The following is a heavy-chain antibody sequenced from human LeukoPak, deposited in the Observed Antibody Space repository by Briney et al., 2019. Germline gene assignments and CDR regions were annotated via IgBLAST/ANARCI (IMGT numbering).Heavy chain of an antibody. CDR1: GGTFSSYA. CDR2: IIPILGIA. CDR3: AIGHGNNAPIDS. J-gene: IGHJ4*02. V-gene: IGHV1-69*04. D-gene: IGHD2/OR15-2a*01. Sequence: SVKVSCKASGGTFSSYAISWVRQAPGQGLEWMGRIIPILGIANYAQKFQGRVTITADKSTSTSYMELSSLRSEDTAVYFCAIGHGNNAPIDSWGQGTLVTVSS.